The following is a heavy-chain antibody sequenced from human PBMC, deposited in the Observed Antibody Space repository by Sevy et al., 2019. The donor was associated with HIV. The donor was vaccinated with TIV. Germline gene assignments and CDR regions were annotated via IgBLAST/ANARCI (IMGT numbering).Heavy chain of an antibody. CDR1: GFTFSSYA. D-gene: IGHD3-16*02. Sequence: GGSLRLSCAASGFTFSSYAMHWVRQAPGKGLEWVAVISYDGSNKYYADSVKGLFTISRDNSKNTLYLQMNSLRAEDTAVYYCARTVGLRLGELSFDYWGQGTLVTVSS. CDR3: ARTVGLRLGELSFDY. V-gene: IGHV3-30-3*01. CDR2: ISYDGSNK. J-gene: IGHJ4*02.